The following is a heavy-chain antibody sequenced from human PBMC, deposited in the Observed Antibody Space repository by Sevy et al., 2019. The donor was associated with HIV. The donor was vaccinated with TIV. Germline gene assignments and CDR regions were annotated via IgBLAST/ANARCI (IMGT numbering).Heavy chain of an antibody. J-gene: IGHJ4*02. CDR3: ARLGSTTWYPPGY. CDR1: GDSISSSNYY. D-gene: IGHD6-13*01. V-gene: IGHV4-39*01. CDR2: IYNSGTT. Sequence: SETLSLTCTVSGDSISSSNYYWGWIRQPRGKGLEWIGSIYNSGTTYYNPSLESRLTLSVDTSKNQFSLKLRFVTAADTAVYYCARLGSTTWYPPGYWGQRTLVTVSS.